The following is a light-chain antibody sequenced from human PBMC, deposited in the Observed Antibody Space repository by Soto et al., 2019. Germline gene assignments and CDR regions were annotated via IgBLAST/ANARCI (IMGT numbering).Light chain of an antibody. V-gene: IGKV3-20*01. CDR2: GAS. Sequence: EIVLTQSPGILSLSPGEGATLSCRASQSLSNFFLAWYQQKPGQAPRLLIYGASSRATGIPDRFSGSGSGTGFTLTIRRLEPEDFAVYYCQHYDNTPTFGGGTKVDIK. CDR3: QHYDNTPT. CDR1: QSLSNFF. J-gene: IGKJ4*01.